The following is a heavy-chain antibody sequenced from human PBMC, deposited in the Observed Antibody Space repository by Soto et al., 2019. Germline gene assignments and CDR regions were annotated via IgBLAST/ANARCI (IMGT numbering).Heavy chain of an antibody. CDR2: IIPIFGTA. D-gene: IGHD3-3*01. CDR3: ASCPDFTIFAARHCFDY. V-gene: IGHV1-69*12. CDR1: GGTFSSYA. Sequence: QVQLVQSGAEVKKPGSSVKVSCKASGGTFSSYAISWVRQAPGQGLEWLGGIIPIFGTANYAQKFQGRVTITADEATSTGSMELSSLRSEDTAVYYCASCPDFTIFAARHCFDYWGQGTLVTVSS. J-gene: IGHJ4*02.